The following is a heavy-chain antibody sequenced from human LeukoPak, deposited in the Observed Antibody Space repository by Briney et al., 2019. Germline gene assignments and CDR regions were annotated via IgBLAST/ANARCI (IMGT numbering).Heavy chain of an antibody. CDR3: AKSSGWYGPLPFDY. CDR1: GFTFSSYA. V-gene: IGHV3-30-3*02. Sequence: PGRSLRLSCAASGFTFSSYAMHWVRQAPGKGLEWVAVISYDGSNKYYADSVKGRFTISRDNSKNTLYLQMNSLRAEDTAVYYCAKSSGWYGPLPFDYWGQGTLVTVSS. D-gene: IGHD6-19*01. J-gene: IGHJ4*02. CDR2: ISYDGSNK.